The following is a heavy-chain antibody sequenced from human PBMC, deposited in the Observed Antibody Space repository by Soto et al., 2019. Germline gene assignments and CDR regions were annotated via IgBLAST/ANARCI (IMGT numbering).Heavy chain of an antibody. CDR2: LYYSGST. D-gene: IGHD3-3*01. CDR1: GGYISSSSYY. J-gene: IGHJ5*02. V-gene: IGHV4-39*01. Sequence: QLQLQESGPGLVKPSETLSLTCTVSGGYISSSSYYWGWIRQPPGKGLEWIGSLYYSGSTYYNPSLKSRVPISVDAFKTQFSLMLSDVTAADTAVYYCARHRLRFLEWLDWFDPWGQGTLVTVSS. CDR3: ARHRLRFLEWLDWFDP.